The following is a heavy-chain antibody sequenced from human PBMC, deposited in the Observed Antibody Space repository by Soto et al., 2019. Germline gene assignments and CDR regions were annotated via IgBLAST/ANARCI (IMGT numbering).Heavy chain of an antibody. J-gene: IGHJ4*02. CDR3: ARSLLELLYYFDY. CDR1: GGSISSSSYY. Sequence: SETLSLTRTVSGGSISSSSYYWGWIRQPPGKGLEWIGSIYYSGSTYYNPSLNSRVTISVDTSKNQFSLKLSSVTAADTAVYYCARSLLELLYYFDYWGQGTLVTVCS. CDR2: IYYSGST. D-gene: IGHD1-26*01. V-gene: IGHV4-39*01.